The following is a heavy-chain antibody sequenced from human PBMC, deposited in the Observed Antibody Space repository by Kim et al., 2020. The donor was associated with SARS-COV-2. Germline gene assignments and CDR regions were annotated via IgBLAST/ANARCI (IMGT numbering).Heavy chain of an antibody. CDR2: IYYSGST. D-gene: IGHD6-19*01. CDR1: GGSISSYY. CDR3: ARDLGPARSSGWYCLDY. J-gene: IGHJ4*02. V-gene: IGHV4-59*13. Sequence: SETLSLTCTVSGGSISSYYWSWIRQPPGKGLEWIGYIYYSGSTNYNPSLKSRVTISVDTSKNQFSLKLSSVTAADTAVYYCARDLGPARSSGWYCLDYWGQGTLVTVSS.